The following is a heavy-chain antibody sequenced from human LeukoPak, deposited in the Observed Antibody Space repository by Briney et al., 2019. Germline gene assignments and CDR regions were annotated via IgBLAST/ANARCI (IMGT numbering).Heavy chain of an antibody. CDR3: ARDESIAVAGTFDY. J-gene: IGHJ4*02. V-gene: IGHV1-18*01. D-gene: IGHD6-19*01. Sequence: EASVKVSCKASGYTFTSYGISWVRQAPGQGLEWMGWISAYNGNTNYAQKLQGRVTMTTDTSTSTAYMELRSLRSDDTAVYYCARDESIAVAGTFDYWGQGTLVTVSS. CDR2: ISAYNGNT. CDR1: GYTFTSYG.